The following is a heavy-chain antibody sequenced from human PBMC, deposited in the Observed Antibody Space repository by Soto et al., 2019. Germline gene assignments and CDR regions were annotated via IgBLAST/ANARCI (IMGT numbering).Heavy chain of an antibody. J-gene: IGHJ6*02. D-gene: IGHD3-10*01. CDR1: GYTFTSYD. V-gene: IGHV1-8*01. CDR2: MNPNSGNT. Sequence: QVQLVQSGAEVKKPGASVKVSCKASGYTFTSYDINWVRQATGQGLEWMGWMNPNSGNTGYAQKCQGRVTMTRNTSISTAYMELSSLRSEDTAVYYCARGVTVVRGVIIFYYYYGMDVWGQGTTVTVSS. CDR3: ARGVTVVRGVIIFYYYYGMDV.